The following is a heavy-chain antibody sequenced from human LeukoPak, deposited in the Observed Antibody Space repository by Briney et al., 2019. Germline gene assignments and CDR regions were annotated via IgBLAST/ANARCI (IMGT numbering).Heavy chain of an antibody. J-gene: IGHJ3*02. V-gene: IGHV4-34*01. CDR3: ARGLGGWYSHDAFDI. Sequence: SETLSLTCAVYGGSFSGYYWSWIRQPPVKGLEWIGEINHSGSTNYNPSLKSRVTISVDTSKNQFSLKLSSVTAADTAVYYCARGLGGWYSHDAFDIWGQGTMVTVSS. CDR2: INHSGST. D-gene: IGHD6-19*01. CDR1: GGSFSGYY.